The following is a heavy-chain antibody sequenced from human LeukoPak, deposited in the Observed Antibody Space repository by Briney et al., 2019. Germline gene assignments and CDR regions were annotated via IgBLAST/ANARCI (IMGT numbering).Heavy chain of an antibody. CDR2: IAYDGSEK. CDR1: GFVFSDYA. Sequence: GMSLTLSCAASGFVFSDYALHWVRQAPGKGLEWVAIIAYDGSEKYYAGSVKGRFTISRDNSKNTLFVQMNSLRVEDTAVYYCARGGGKYSGYDFDSWGRGTLVTVSS. CDR3: ARGGGKYSGYDFDS. J-gene: IGHJ4*02. D-gene: IGHD5-12*01. V-gene: IGHV3-30*04.